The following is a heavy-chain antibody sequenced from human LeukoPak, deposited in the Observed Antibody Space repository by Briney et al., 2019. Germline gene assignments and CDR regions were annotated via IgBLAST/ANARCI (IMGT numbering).Heavy chain of an antibody. D-gene: IGHD3-22*01. CDR1: GGSISSSNW. V-gene: IGHV4-4*02. CDR3: ARVYYYDSSGPFDI. Sequence: SETLSLTCAVSGGSISSSNWWSWVRQPPGQGLEWIGEIYHSGSTNYNPSLKSRVTISVDKSKNQFSLKLSSATAADTAVFYCARVYYYDSSGPFDIWGQGTMVTVSS. CDR2: IYHSGST. J-gene: IGHJ3*02.